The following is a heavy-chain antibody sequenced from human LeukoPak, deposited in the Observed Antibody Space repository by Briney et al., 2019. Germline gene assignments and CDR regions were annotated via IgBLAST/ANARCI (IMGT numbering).Heavy chain of an antibody. CDR2: VSTNNGIT. Sequence: ASVKVSCRASGYTFTTYGVSWVRQAPGQGLEWMGWVSTNNGITRYAQKLQGRVTMTTDTSTTTAYMELSSLRSEDTAVYYCATLSTGTTWGDLDYWGQGTLVTVSS. V-gene: IGHV1-18*01. D-gene: IGHD1-1*01. CDR1: GYTFTTYG. CDR3: ATLSTGTTWGDLDY. J-gene: IGHJ4*02.